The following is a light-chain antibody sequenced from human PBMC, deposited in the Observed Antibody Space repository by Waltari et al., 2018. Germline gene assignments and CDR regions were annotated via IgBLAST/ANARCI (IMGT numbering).Light chain of an antibody. CDR3: QQYTNWPLT. Sequence: EIVLTQSPATLSVSPGERATLSCWASQRIRSTLAWYQQKPGQAPRLLIYDASTRATGIPVRFSGSGSGTYFTLTISSLQSEDFAVYYCQQYTNWPLTFGGGTK. V-gene: IGKV3D-15*01. J-gene: IGKJ4*01. CDR2: DAS. CDR1: QRIRST.